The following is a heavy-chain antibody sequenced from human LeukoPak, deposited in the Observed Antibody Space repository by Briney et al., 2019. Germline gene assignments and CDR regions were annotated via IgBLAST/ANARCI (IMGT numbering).Heavy chain of an antibody. CDR2: ISSSSSYI. Sequence: PGGSLRLSCAASGFTFSSYSMNWVRQAPGKGLEWVPSISSSSSYIYYADSVKGRFTISRDNAKNSLYLQMNSLRAEDTAVYYCASLTYYYDSSGYSTFFDYWGQGTLVTVSS. CDR3: ASLTYYYDSSGYSTFFDY. D-gene: IGHD3-22*01. J-gene: IGHJ4*02. CDR1: GFTFSSYS. V-gene: IGHV3-21*01.